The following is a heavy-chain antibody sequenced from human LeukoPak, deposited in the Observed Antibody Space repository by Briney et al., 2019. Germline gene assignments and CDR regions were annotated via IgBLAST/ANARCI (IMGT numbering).Heavy chain of an antibody. D-gene: IGHD2-15*01. CDR1: GFTFSSYS. J-gene: IGHJ6*02. Sequence: GGSLRLSCAASGFTFSSYSMNWVRQAPGKGLEWVSSISSSSSYIYYADSVKGRFTISRDNAKNSLYLQMNSLRAEDTAVYYCARDKVVVAATSFYYYYYGMDVWGQGTTVTVSS. V-gene: IGHV3-21*01. CDR3: ARDKVVVAATSFYYYYYGMDV. CDR2: ISSSSSYI.